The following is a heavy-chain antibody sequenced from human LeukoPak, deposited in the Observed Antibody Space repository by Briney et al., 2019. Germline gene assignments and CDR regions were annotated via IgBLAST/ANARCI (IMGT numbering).Heavy chain of an antibody. J-gene: IGHJ4*02. CDR1: GGSISSSSYY. CDR2: IYYSGST. Sequence: SETLSLTCTVSGGSISSSSYYWGWIRQPPGKGLEWIGSIYYSGSTYYNPSLKSRVTISVDTSKNQFSLKLSSVTAADTAVYYCARDFDIVVVPAAVGFDYWGQGTLVTVSS. CDR3: ARDFDIVVVPAAVGFDY. V-gene: IGHV4-39*07. D-gene: IGHD2-2*01.